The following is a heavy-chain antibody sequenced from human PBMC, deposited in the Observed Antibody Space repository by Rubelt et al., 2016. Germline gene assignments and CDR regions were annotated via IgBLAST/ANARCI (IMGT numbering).Heavy chain of an antibody. V-gene: IGHV3-49*04. CDR1: GFTVSSNY. J-gene: IGHJ2*01. Sequence: EVQLVESGGGLIQPGGSLRLSCAASGFTVSSNYMSWVRQAPGKGLEWVGFVRSKGYGGTAESAASVRDRFIISRDDSKNIAYLQRKSLETEDTAVYYCTREFTPHWYFDLWGRGTLVTVSS. D-gene: IGHD2-15*01. CDR2: VRSKGYGGTA. CDR3: TREFTPHWYFDL.